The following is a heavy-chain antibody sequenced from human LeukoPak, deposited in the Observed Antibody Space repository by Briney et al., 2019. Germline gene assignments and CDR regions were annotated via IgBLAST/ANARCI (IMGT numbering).Heavy chain of an antibody. D-gene: IGHD2-2*01. CDR3: AKDPHIVVVPATPDDWFDP. CDR1: GFTFNSYA. J-gene: IGHJ5*02. V-gene: IGHV3-23*01. CDR2: ISGSGVNT. Sequence: GGSLRLSCAASGFTFNSYAMSWVRQAPGKGLEWVSGISGSGVNTYYADSVKGRFTVSRDNSKNTSKNTLFLQMNSLRAEDTAVYYCAKDPHIVVVPATPDDWFDPWGQGTLVTVSS.